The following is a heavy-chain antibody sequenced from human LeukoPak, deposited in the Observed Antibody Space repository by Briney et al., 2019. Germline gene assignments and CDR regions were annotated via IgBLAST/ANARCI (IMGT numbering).Heavy chain of an antibody. J-gene: IGHJ4*02. Sequence: ASETLSLTCAVSGYSISSGYYWGWIRQPPGKGLEWIGSIYHSGSTYYNPSLKSRVTISVDTSKNQFSLKLSSVTAADTAVYYCARVAPPHIVEVPAAIIAYYFDYWGQGTLVTVSS. CDR1: GYSISSGYY. V-gene: IGHV4-38-2*01. D-gene: IGHD2-2*02. CDR3: ARVAPPHIVEVPAAIIAYYFDY. CDR2: IYHSGST.